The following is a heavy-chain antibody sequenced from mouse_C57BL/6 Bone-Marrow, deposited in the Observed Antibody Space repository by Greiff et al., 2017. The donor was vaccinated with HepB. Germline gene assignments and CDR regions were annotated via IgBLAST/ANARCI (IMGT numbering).Heavy chain of an antibody. V-gene: IGHV7-4*01. J-gene: IGHJ3*01. Sequence: EVKVVESGGGLVQPGASLRLSCAASGFTFNDYQMSWVRQAPGKAPEWLALIRNKANGYTSEYTAYVKGRFTISRDNSQTILYLQMNTLRAEDSATYYCVKAVSSGSSYTWFAYWGQGTLVTVSA. CDR3: VKAVSSGSSYTWFAY. CDR2: IRNKANGYTS. CDR1: GFTFNDYQ. D-gene: IGHD1-1*01.